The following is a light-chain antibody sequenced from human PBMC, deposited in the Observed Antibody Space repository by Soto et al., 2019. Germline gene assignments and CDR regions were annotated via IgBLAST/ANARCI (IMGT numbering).Light chain of an antibody. V-gene: IGLV2-23*02. CDR2: EVN. J-gene: IGLJ2*01. Sequence: QRVLTHPASVSGSPGQSRSISCTRTNNDVGSYNLVSWYQQHPGKAPKVMIYEVNNRPSGGSNHFSASKSGNTASLTISGLQADDEADYYYSSYAASNIYVVFGAGTQVTVL. CDR1: NNDVGSYNL. CDR3: SSYAASNIYVV.